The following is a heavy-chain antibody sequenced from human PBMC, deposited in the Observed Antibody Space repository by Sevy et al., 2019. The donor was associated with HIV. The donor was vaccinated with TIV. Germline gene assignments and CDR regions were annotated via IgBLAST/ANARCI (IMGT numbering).Heavy chain of an antibody. CDR2: ISYDGSNK. Sequence: GGSLRLSCAASGFTFSSYAMHWVRQAPGKGLEWVVVISYDGSNKYYADSVKGRFTISRDNSKNTRYLQMNSLRAEDTAVYYCARDRWSTFPCSSTSCYTGYFDYWGQGTLVTVSS. CDR1: GFTFSSYA. V-gene: IGHV3-30*04. D-gene: IGHD2-2*02. J-gene: IGHJ4*02. CDR3: ARDRWSTFPCSSTSCYTGYFDY.